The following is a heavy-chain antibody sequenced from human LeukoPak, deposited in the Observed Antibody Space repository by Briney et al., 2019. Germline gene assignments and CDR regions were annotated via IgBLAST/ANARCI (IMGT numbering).Heavy chain of an antibody. V-gene: IGHV1-69*13. J-gene: IGHJ6*02. CDR2: IIPIFGTA. CDR3: ARARNLSSGWYVYGMDV. D-gene: IGHD6-19*01. Sequence: SVTVSCKASGGTFSNYAISWVRQAPGQGLEWMGGIIPIFGTANYAQKFQGRVTITADESTSTAYMELSSLRSEDTAVYYCARARNLSSGWYVYGMDVWGQGTTVTVSS. CDR1: GGTFSNYA.